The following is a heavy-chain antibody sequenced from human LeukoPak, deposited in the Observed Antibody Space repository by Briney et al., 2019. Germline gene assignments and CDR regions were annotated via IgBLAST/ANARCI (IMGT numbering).Heavy chain of an antibody. D-gene: IGHD5-24*01. CDR2: VYSSGSA. Sequence: SETLSLTCAVSSGSINSDGYYWSWIRQPAGKGLEWIGRVYSSGSANYSPSLKSRVIISIDTSKNQFSLRLSSVTAADPAVYYCARVYRRDGLNFDGFDIWGQGTMVTVS. J-gene: IGHJ3*02. V-gene: IGHV4-61*02. CDR3: ARVYRRDGLNFDGFDI. CDR1: SGSINSDGYY.